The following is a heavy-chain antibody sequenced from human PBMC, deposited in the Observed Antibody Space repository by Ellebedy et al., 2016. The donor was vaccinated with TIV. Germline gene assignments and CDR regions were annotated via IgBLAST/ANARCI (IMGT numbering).Heavy chain of an antibody. CDR2: IYTSGST. J-gene: IGHJ6*02. Sequence: SETLSLTCTVSGASISSYYWSWIRQPAGKGLEWIGRIYTSGSTNYNPSLKSRVTMSVDTSKNQFSLKLSSVTAADTAVYYCARGQGGGSTTQYYGMDVWGQGTTVTVSS. V-gene: IGHV4-4*07. D-gene: IGHD2-15*01. CDR1: GASISSYY. CDR3: ARGQGGGSTTQYYGMDV.